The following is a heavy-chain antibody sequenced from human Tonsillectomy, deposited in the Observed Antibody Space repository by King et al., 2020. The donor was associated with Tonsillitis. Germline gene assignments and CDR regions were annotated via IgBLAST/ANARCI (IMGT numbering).Heavy chain of an antibody. V-gene: IGHV1-8*01. D-gene: IGHD3/OR15-3a*01. CDR1: GYTFTTYD. Sequence: QLVQSGAEVEKPGASVKVSCTASGYTFTTYDINWVRQATGQGLEWMGWMNPNSGKTGYAQKLQGRVTMTRNTSIITAFMGLSRLRSEDTAGYYCARGRWTLDYWGQGTLVTVSS. CDR3: ARGRWTLDY. J-gene: IGHJ4*02. CDR2: MNPNSGKT.